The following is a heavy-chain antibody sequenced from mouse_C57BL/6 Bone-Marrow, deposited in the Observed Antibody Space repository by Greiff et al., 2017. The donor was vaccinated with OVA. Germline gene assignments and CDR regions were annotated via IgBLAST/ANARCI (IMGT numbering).Heavy chain of an antibody. V-gene: IGHV1-26*01. CDR1: GYTFTDYY. Sequence: VQLQQSGPELVKPGASVKISCKASGYTFTDYYMNWVKQSHGKSLEWIGDINPNNGGTSYNQKFKGKATLTVDKSSSTAYMELRSLTSEDSAVYYCARVELRLPYYCDYGGQGTTLTVSS. CDR3: ARVELRLPYYCDY. J-gene: IGHJ2*01. D-gene: IGHD3-2*02. CDR2: INPNNGGT.